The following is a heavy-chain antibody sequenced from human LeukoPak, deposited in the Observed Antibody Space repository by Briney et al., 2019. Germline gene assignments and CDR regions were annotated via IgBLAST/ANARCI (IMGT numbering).Heavy chain of an antibody. Sequence: GAAVKVSCKASGGTFSSYAISWVRQAPGQGLEWMGGIIPIFGTANYAQKFQGRVTITADESTSTAYMELSSLRSGDTAVYYCARGGSHHRSYCSSTSCPFDYWGQGTLVTVSA. CDR3: ARGGSHHRSYCSSTSCPFDY. CDR2: IIPIFGTA. J-gene: IGHJ4*02. V-gene: IGHV1-69*13. D-gene: IGHD2-2*01. CDR1: GGTFSSYA.